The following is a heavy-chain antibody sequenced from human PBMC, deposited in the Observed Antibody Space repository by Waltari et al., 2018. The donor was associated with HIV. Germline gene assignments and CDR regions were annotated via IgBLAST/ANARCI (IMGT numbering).Heavy chain of an antibody. Sequence: QVQLVQSGAEGKQPGSSVKVSCKASGGTFGSYAISWVRQAPGQGLEWMGRIIPILGIANYAQKFQGRVTITADKSTSTAYMELSSLRSEDTAVYYCATPLSWYDSSGYYYHWGQGTLVTVSS. CDR2: IIPILGIA. D-gene: IGHD3-22*01. V-gene: IGHV1-69*04. CDR1: GGTFGSYA. CDR3: ATPLSWYDSSGYYYH. J-gene: IGHJ5*02.